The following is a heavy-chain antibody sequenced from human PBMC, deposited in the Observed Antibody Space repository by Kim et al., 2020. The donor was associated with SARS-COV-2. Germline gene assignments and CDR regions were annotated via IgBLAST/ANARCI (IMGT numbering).Heavy chain of an antibody. Sequence: NDAQKFQERVTITRDMSTSTAYMELSSLRSEDTAVYYCAARSGSYDAFDIWGQGTMVTVSS. CDR3: AARSGSYDAFDI. J-gene: IGHJ3*02. D-gene: IGHD1-26*01. V-gene: IGHV1-58*01.